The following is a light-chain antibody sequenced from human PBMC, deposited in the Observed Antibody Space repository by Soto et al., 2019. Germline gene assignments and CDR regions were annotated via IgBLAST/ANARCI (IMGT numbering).Light chain of an antibody. CDR1: SSDVGGYNY. V-gene: IGLV2-11*01. CDR2: DVV. J-gene: IGLJ3*02. CDR3: CSYAGSYTLV. Sequence: QSALTQPRSVSGSPGQSVTISCTGTSSDVGGYNYVSWYQQHPGKAPKLMIYDVVKRPSGVPDRFSGSKSGNTASLTISGLPAEDEADYYCCSYAGSYTLVFGGGTKLTVL.